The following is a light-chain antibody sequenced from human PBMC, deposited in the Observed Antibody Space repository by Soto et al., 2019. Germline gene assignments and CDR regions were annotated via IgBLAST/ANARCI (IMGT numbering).Light chain of an antibody. Sequence: EILMTQSPDTLSVSPGERATLSCRASQNVGRNVAWYQQRPGQAPRLLIHGTSTRAADIPARFSGSVSGTEFTLTITSLQPADFVNYYCQQYNNWPPMSTFGQGTTLEMK. J-gene: IGKJ2*01. CDR2: GTS. CDR1: QNVGRN. V-gene: IGKV3-15*01. CDR3: QQYNNWPPMST.